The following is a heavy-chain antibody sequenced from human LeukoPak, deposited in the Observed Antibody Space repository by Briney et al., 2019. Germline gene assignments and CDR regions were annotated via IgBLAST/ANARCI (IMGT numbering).Heavy chain of an antibody. V-gene: IGHV3-30-3*01. Sequence: PGRSLRLSCAASGFTFSSYAMHWVRQDPGKGLEWVAVISYDGSNKYYADSVKGRFTISRDNSKNTLYLQMNSLRAEDTAVYYCGRDRTRFQDAFYIWGQGTRVTVSS. CDR2: ISYDGSNK. D-gene: IGHD3-16*01. J-gene: IGHJ3*02. CDR1: GFTFSSYA. CDR3: GRDRTRFQDAFYI.